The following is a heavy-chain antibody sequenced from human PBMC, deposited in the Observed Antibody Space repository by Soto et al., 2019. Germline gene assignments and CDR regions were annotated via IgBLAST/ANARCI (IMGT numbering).Heavy chain of an antibody. CDR1: GGPITSGGYS. Sequence: PSETLSLTCAVSGGPITSGGYSWSWIRQPPGKGLEWIGYIYHSGGTYYNPSLKSRVTLSIDRTKKQFSLKLKSVTAAATAVYFCARTMTTSGWFDPWGQGTLVTVSS. V-gene: IGHV4-30-2*01. D-gene: IGHD4-17*01. CDR3: ARTMTTSGWFDP. J-gene: IGHJ5*02. CDR2: IYHSGGT.